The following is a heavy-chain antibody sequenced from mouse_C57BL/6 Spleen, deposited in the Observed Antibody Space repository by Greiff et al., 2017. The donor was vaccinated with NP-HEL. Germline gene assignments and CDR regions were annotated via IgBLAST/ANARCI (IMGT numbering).Heavy chain of an antibody. D-gene: IGHD2-1*01. Sequence: EVQLVESGGGLVQPGGSLILSCAASGFTFTDYYMSWVRQPPGKALEWLGFIRNKANGYTTENSASVKGRFTISRDNSQSILYLQMNAPRAEDRATYYCASIYGNYPAWFAYWGQGTLVTVSA. CDR1: GFTFTDYY. CDR3: ASIYGNYPAWFAY. J-gene: IGHJ3*01. V-gene: IGHV7-3*01. CDR2: IRNKANGYTT.